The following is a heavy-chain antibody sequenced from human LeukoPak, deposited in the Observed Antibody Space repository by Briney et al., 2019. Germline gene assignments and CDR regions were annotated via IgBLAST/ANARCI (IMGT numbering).Heavy chain of an antibody. D-gene: IGHD4-17*01. Sequence: GGSLRLSCVASGFIVSSNYMSWVRQAPGEGLEWISIIYSGGTAFYADSVKGRFTISRDNSKNTLYLQMNSLRAEDTAVYYCARSLYGDFPYWGQGTLVTVSS. CDR1: GFIVSSNY. CDR3: ARSLYGDFPY. V-gene: IGHV3-53*01. J-gene: IGHJ4*02. CDR2: IYSGGTA.